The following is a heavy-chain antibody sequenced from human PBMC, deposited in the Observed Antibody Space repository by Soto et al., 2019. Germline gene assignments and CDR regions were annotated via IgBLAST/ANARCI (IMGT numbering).Heavy chain of an antibody. CDR2: INAGNGNT. CDR3: ARDRSRVRGVMSAWFDP. J-gene: IGHJ5*02. CDR1: GYTFTSYA. V-gene: IGHV1-3*01. Sequence: ASVKVSCKASGYTFTSYAMHWVRQAPGQRLEWMGWINAGNGNTKYSQKFQGRVTITRDTSASTAYMELSSLRSEDTAAYYCARDRSRVRGVMSAWFDPWGQGTLVTVSS. D-gene: IGHD3-10*01.